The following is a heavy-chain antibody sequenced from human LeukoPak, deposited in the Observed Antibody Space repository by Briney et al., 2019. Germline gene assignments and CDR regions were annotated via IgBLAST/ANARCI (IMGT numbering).Heavy chain of an antibody. CDR3: ARRRAGRDWFDP. V-gene: IGHV4-34*01. J-gene: IGHJ5*02. CDR2: INHRGST. Sequence: SETLSLTCAVFGGSFSGQYWSWIRQPPGKGLEWIGEINHRGSTTYNPSLKSRVTISVDTSKNQFSLKLSSVTATDTAVYYCARRRAGRDWFDPWGQGTLVTVSS. CDR1: GGSFSGQY. D-gene: IGHD6-19*01.